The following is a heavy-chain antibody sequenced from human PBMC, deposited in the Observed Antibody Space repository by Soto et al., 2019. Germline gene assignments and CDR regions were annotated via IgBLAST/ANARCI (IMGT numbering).Heavy chain of an antibody. CDR1: GGSISSHD. Sequence: SETLCLTSTVAGGSISSHDWRWIRQPPRKGLEWIGYIYYSGSTNYNPSLKSRVTISVDTSKNQFSLKLSSVTAADTAVYYCARSRTTVTPSGFQHWGQGTLVTVSS. J-gene: IGHJ1*01. CDR2: IYYSGST. D-gene: IGHD4-17*01. CDR3: ARSRTTVTPSGFQH. V-gene: IGHV4-59*11.